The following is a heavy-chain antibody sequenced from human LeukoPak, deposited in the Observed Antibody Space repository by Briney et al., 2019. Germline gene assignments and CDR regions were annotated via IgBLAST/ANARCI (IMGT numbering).Heavy chain of an antibody. V-gene: IGHV1-2*02. J-gene: IGHJ4*02. CDR2: INLNSSGT. Sequence: GASVKVSCKASGYTFTAYYMHWVRQAPGQGLEWMGWINLNSSGTNSAQKFQGRVTMTRDTSISAAYMELSRLGSDDTAVYYCARVAGGDWYYFDFWGQGTLVTVSS. CDR1: GYTFTAYY. D-gene: IGHD2-21*02. CDR3: ARVAGGDWYYFDF.